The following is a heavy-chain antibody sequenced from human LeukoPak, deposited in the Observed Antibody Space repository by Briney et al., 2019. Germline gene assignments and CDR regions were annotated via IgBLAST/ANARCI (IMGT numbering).Heavy chain of an antibody. Sequence: GGSLRLSCTASGFTFSSYAMSWVRQAPGKGLEGVSAISGSGTSKYYADSVKGRFTISRDNSKNTLYLQMNSLRGEDMAAYYCAKDRNHMTGDFDYWGQGTLVTVSS. D-gene: IGHD1-14*01. J-gene: IGHJ4*02. CDR2: ISGSGTSK. V-gene: IGHV3-23*01. CDR3: AKDRNHMTGDFDY. CDR1: GFTFSSYA.